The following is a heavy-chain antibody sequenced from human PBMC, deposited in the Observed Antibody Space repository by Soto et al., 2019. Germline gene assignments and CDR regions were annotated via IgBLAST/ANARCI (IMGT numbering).Heavy chain of an antibody. Sequence: GGSLRLSCAASGFTLSSYAMSWVRQAPGKGLEWVSAISGSGGSTYYADSVKGRFTISRDNSKNTLYLQMNSLRAEDTAVYYCAKTLSAGYSSSWYSPEYDYWGQGTLVTVSS. J-gene: IGHJ4*02. CDR3: AKTLSAGYSSSWYSPEYDY. CDR1: GFTLSSYA. CDR2: ISGSGGST. V-gene: IGHV3-23*01. D-gene: IGHD6-13*01.